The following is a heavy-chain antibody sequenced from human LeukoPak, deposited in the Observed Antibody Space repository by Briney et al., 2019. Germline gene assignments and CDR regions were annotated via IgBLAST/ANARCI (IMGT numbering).Heavy chain of an antibody. D-gene: IGHD2-2*01. V-gene: IGHV1-46*01. CDR1: GYTFTSYY. CDR3: ARDPPDRSTLYYYYGMDV. Sequence: EASVKVSCKASGYTFTSYYMHWVRQAPGQGLEWMGIINPSGGSTSYAQKFQGRVTMTRDTSTSTVYMELSSLRSEDTAVYYCARDPPDRSTLYYYYGMDVWGQGTTVTVSS. J-gene: IGHJ6*02. CDR2: INPSGGST.